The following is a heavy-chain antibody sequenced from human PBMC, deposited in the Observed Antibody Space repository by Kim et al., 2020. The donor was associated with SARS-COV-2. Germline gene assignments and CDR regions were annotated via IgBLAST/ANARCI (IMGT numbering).Heavy chain of an antibody. CDR3: ARDPSSIAVAGYYYYYYGMDV. CDR2: IYYSGST. D-gene: IGHD6-19*01. Sequence: SETLSLTCTVSGGSISSSSYYWGWIRQPPGKGLEWIGSIYYSGSTYYNPSLKSRVTISVDTSKNQFSLKLSSVTAADTAVYYCARDPSSIAVAGYYYYYYGMDVWGQGTTVTVSS. J-gene: IGHJ6*02. CDR1: GGSISSSSYY. V-gene: IGHV4-39*07.